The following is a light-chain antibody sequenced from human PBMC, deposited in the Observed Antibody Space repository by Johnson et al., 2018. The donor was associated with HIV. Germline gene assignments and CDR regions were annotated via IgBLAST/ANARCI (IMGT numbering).Light chain of an antibody. J-gene: IGLJ1*01. CDR1: SSNIGNNY. CDR3: GTWVRSLSAYV. Sequence: QSVLTQPPSVSAAPGQKVTISCSGSSSNIGNNYVSWYQQLPGTAPKLLIYDNNKRPSGIPDRFSGSKSGTSATLGITGLQTGDEAAYYCGTWVRSLSAYVFGTGTKVTVL. V-gene: IGLV1-51*01. CDR2: DNN.